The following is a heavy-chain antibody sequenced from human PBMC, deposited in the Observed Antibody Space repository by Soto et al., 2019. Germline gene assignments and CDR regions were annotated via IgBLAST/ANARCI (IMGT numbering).Heavy chain of an antibody. CDR2: IKSKTDGGTT. J-gene: IGHJ4*02. D-gene: IGHD3-22*01. CDR1: GFTFSNAW. Sequence: GSLRLSCAASGFTFSNAWMNWVRQAPGKGLEWVGRIKSKTDGGTTDYAAPVKGRFTISRDDSKNTLYLQMNSLKTEDTAVYYRTTAEVDSSGYSDYWGQGTLVTVSS. V-gene: IGHV3-15*07. CDR3: TTAEVDSSGYSDY.